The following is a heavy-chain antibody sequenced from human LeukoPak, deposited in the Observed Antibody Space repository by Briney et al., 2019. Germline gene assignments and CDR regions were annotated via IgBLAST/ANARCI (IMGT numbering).Heavy chain of an antibody. V-gene: IGHV5-51*01. D-gene: IGHD3-22*01. Sequence: GESLKISCKGSGYSLTSYWIGWVRQMPGKGLEWMGIIYPGDSDTRYSPSFQGQVTISADKSISTAYLQWSSLKASDTAMYYCARHPITRYYDSSGYSAGGPDYWDQGTLVTVSS. CDR1: GYSLTSYW. CDR2: IYPGDSDT. J-gene: IGHJ4*02. CDR3: ARHPITRYYDSSGYSAGGPDY.